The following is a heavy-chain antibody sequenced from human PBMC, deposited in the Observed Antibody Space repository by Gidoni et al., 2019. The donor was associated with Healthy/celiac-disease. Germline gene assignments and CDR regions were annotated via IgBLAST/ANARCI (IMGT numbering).Heavy chain of an antibody. CDR1: DFTFSSRA. J-gene: IGHJ4*02. D-gene: IGHD3-3*01. CDR2: LSGSGGST. Sequence: DVQLLESAGGLVQTRGSLRPSCAASDFTFSSRAMSWVRQAPGKGLEWVSALSGSGGSTYYAESVKGRFTISRDNCKNTRYLQMNSLGAEDTAVYYCAKDERRDTIFGVVMSHWGQGTLVTVSS. V-gene: IGHV3-23*01. CDR3: AKDERRDTIFGVVMSH.